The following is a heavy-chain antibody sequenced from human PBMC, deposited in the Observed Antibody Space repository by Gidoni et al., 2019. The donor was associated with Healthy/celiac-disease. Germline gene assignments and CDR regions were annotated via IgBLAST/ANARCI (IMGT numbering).Heavy chain of an antibody. Sequence: QVQLVQSGAEVKKPGASVKVSCKASGYTFTSYGISWVRQAPGQGLEWMGWSSAYNGNTNYAQKLQGRVTMTTDTSTSTAYMELRSLRSDDTAVYCCARGATVTTGPTDLILYYFDYWGQGTLVTVSS. CDR3: ARGATVTTGPTDLILYYFDY. D-gene: IGHD4-17*01. V-gene: IGHV1-18*01. CDR2: SSAYNGNT. CDR1: GYTFTSYG. J-gene: IGHJ4*02.